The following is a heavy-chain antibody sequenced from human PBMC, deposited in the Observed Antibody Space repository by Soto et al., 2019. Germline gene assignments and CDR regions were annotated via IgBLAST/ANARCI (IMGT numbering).Heavy chain of an antibody. CDR1: GDSMSDYY. V-gene: IGHV4-4*07. CDR3: ARAGERDRVSYGFDV. CDR2: IYSTGSA. Sequence: QVQLQESGPGLVKPSETLSLTCFVSGDSMSDYYWNWIRQPAGKGLEWIGRIYSTGSADYNPSLKGLVTMSIDTFTSRFSLELKSVTAADTAVYFCARAGERDRVSYGFDVWSQGTMVTVSS. D-gene: IGHD2-15*01. J-gene: IGHJ3*01.